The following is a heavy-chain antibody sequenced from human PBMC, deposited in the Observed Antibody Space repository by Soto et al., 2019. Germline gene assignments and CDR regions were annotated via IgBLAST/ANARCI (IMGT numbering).Heavy chain of an antibody. Sequence: GGSLRLSCAASGFTFSSFTMTWVRQAPGKGLEWVSTIIGSGRATYFADSVKGRFTISRDNSKNTLYLQMNSLRADDTAVYYCAKSPSSITARFFDYWGQGILVTVSS. CDR1: GFTFSSFT. V-gene: IGHV3-23*01. J-gene: IGHJ4*02. CDR2: IIGSGRAT. CDR3: AKSPSSITARFFDY. D-gene: IGHD6-6*01.